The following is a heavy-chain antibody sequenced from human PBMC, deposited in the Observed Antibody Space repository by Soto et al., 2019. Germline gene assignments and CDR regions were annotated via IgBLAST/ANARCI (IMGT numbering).Heavy chain of an antibody. CDR3: ARICTNGVCYTPDFDY. CDR2: INAGNGNT. J-gene: IGHJ4*02. D-gene: IGHD2-8*01. CDR1: GCTFTSYA. Sequence: GASVKVSCKASGCTFTSYAMHWVRQAPGQRLEWMGWINAGNGNTKYSQKFQGRVTITRDTSASTAYRELSSLRSEDTAVYYCARICTNGVCYTPDFDYWGQGALVTVSS. V-gene: IGHV1-3*01.